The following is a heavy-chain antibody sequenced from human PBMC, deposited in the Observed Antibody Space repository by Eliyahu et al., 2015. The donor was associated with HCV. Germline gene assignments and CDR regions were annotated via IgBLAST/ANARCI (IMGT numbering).Heavy chain of an antibody. CDR1: GCPXXPYS. D-gene: IGHD6-19*01. CDR2: FXXSGST. CDR3: ASGGGGIAVAGTGGWFDP. Sequence: QVQLQESGPGLVKPSETLSLTCTVSGCPXXPYSWXWIRQPPGKGPXGIGLFXXSGSTNYNPSLKSRVTISLXTSKNQFSLNLTSVTAADTAVYYCASGGGGIAVAGTGGWFDPWGQGTLVTVSS. V-gene: IGHV4-59*01. J-gene: IGHJ5*02.